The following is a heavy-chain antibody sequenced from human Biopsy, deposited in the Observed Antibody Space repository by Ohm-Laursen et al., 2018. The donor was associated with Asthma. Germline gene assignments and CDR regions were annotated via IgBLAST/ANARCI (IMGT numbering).Heavy chain of an antibody. CDR3: ARLSLNDSLDP. V-gene: IGHV4-39*02. D-gene: IGHD1-1*01. Sequence: SETLSLTCTVSGGSMSSSSYYWGWIRQPPGKGLEWMGCVSYTGSADHNPSLKIRVTISVDTSKNHFSLKLSSVTAADTAVFYCARLSLNDSLDPWGRGTLVTVSS. CDR2: VSYTGSA. J-gene: IGHJ5*02. CDR1: GGSMSSSSYY.